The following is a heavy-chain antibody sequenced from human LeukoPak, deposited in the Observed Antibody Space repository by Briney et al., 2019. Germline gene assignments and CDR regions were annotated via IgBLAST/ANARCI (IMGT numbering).Heavy chain of an antibody. J-gene: IGHJ4*02. Sequence: GGSLRLSFAASGFTFSTFAMHWVRQAPGKGLEWVAVISYDGSYKDYADSVKGRFTISRDNCKNTLYLQMNSLRAEDTAMYYCARGFGYSYGYFDYWGQGTLVTVSS. CDR2: ISYDGSYK. CDR3: ARGFGYSYGYFDY. CDR1: GFTFSTFA. V-gene: IGHV3-30*04. D-gene: IGHD5-18*01.